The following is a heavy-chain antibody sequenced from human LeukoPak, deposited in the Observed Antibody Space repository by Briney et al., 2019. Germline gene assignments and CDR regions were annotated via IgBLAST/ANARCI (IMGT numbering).Heavy chain of an antibody. Sequence: PGGSLRLSCAASGFTVSSNYMSCVRQAPGKGLEWVSVIYSGGSTYYADSVKGRFTISRDNSKNTLYLQMNSLRAEDTAVYYCAREMVWGVIDYWGQGTLVTVSS. CDR3: AREMVWGVIDY. CDR1: GFTVSSNY. J-gene: IGHJ4*02. V-gene: IGHV3-53*01. CDR2: IYSGGST. D-gene: IGHD3-10*01.